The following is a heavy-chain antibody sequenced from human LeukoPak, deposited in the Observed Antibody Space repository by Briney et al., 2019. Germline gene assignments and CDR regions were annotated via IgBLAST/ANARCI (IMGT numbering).Heavy chain of an antibody. Sequence: SVNVSCKASGGTFSSYAISWVRQAPGQGLEWMGGIIPIFGTANYAQKFQGRVTITADESTSTAYMELSSLRSEDTAVYYCARLCIAVASHVEGPYYGMDVWGQGTTVTVSS. CDR2: IIPIFGTA. CDR1: GGTFSSYA. V-gene: IGHV1-69*13. CDR3: ARLCIAVASHVEGPYYGMDV. D-gene: IGHD6-19*01. J-gene: IGHJ6*02.